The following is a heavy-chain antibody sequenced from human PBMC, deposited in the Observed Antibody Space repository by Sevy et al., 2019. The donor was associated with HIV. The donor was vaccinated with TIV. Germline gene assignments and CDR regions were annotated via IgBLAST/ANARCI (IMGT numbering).Heavy chain of an antibody. J-gene: IGHJ3*02. CDR3: ARGAIFGVVIISDAFAI. Sequence: SETLSLTCTVSGGSISSYYWSWIRQPAGKGLEWIGRIYTSGSTNYNPSLKSRVTMSVDTSKNQFSLKLSSVTAADTAGDYGARGAIFGVVIISDAFAIWGQGTMVTVS. D-gene: IGHD3-3*01. V-gene: IGHV4-4*07. CDR2: IYTSGST. CDR1: GGSISSYY.